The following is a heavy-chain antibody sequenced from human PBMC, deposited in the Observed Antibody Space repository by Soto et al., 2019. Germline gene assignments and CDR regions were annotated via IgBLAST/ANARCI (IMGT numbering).Heavy chain of an antibody. J-gene: IGHJ4*02. Sequence: QVQLVESGGGVVQPGRSLRLSCAASGFTFSSYGMHWVRQAPDKGLEWVAVISYDGSNKYYADSVKGRFTISRDNSKNTLYLQMNSLRAEDTAVYYCAKDLYDYVWGSHFDYWGQGTLVTVSS. V-gene: IGHV3-30*18. CDR1: GFTFSSYG. CDR3: AKDLYDYVWGSHFDY. D-gene: IGHD3-16*01. CDR2: ISYDGSNK.